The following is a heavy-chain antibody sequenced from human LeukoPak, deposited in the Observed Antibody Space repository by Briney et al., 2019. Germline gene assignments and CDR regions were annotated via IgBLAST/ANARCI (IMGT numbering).Heavy chain of an antibody. CDR1: GFTVSSYW. D-gene: IGHD3-16*02. Sequence: AGGSLRLSCAASGFTVSSYWMSWVRQAPGKGLEWVANIQQDGSEKYYVDSVKGRFTISRDNAKNSLYLQMNSLRAEDTAVYYCAKVVMVKGAFDIWGQGTMVTVSS. V-gene: IGHV3-7*03. J-gene: IGHJ3*02. CDR3: AKVVMVKGAFDI. CDR2: IQQDGSEK.